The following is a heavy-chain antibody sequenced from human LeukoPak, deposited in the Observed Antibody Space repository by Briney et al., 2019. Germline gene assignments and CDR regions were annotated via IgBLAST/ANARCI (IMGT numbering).Heavy chain of an antibody. CDR1: NGSFSGYY. CDR3: ARAVGSGSFQTYYYYMDV. V-gene: IGHV4-34*01. Sequence: SETLSLTCAVYNGSFSGYYWSWIRQPPGKGLEWIGEINHSGSTNYNPSLKSRVTISVDTSKNQFSLKLSSVTAADTAVYYCARAVGSGSFQTYYYYMDVWGKGTTVTISS. CDR2: INHSGST. J-gene: IGHJ6*03. D-gene: IGHD3-10*01.